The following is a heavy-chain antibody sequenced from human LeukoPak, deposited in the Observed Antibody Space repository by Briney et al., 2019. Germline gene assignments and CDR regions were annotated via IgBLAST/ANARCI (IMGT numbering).Heavy chain of an antibody. CDR2: ISYDGSNK. V-gene: IGHV3-30*04. D-gene: IGHD3-10*01. CDR3: ARDTYYYGSGSYRY. Sequence: GGSLRLSCAASGFTFSSYAMHWVRQAPGKGLEWVAVISYDGSNKYYADSVKGRFTISRDNSKNTLYLQMNSLRAEDTAVYYCARDTYYYGSGSYRYWGQGTLVTVSS. J-gene: IGHJ4*02. CDR1: GFTFSSYA.